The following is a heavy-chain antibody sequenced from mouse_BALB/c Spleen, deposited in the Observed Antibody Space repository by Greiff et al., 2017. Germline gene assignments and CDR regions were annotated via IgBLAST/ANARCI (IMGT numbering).Heavy chain of an antibody. CDR1: GYTFTSYW. CDR2: IYPGDGDT. Sequence: VKLMESGAELARPGASVKLSCKASGYTFTSYWMQWVKQRPGQGLEWIGAIYPGDGDTRYTQKFKGKATLTADKSSSTAYMQLSSLASEDSAVYYCARNRGHAMDYWGQGTSVTVSS. V-gene: IGHV1-87*01. D-gene: IGHD3-1*01. J-gene: IGHJ4*01. CDR3: ARNRGHAMDY.